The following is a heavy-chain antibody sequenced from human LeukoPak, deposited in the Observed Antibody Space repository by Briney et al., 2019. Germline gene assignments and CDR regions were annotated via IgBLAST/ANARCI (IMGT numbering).Heavy chain of an antibody. CDR2: IKQDGSEK. J-gene: IGHJ4*02. CDR1: GFSVSGYW. CDR3: AREWQGGIAAAGTRIEGDY. D-gene: IGHD6-13*01. V-gene: IGHV3-7*01. Sequence: GGSLRLSCAVSGFSVSGYWMTWVRQAPGKGLDWVANIKQDGSEKNYVDSVKVRFTISRDNAENSLFLQMNSLRVEDTAVYYCAREWQGGIAAAGTRIEGDYWGQGTLVAVSS.